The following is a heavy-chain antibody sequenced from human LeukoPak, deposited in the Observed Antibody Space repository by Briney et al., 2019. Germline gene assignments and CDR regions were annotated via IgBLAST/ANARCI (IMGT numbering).Heavy chain of an antibody. Sequence: SVKVSCKASGGTFSSYAISWVRQAPGQGLEWMGRIIPILGIANYAQKFQGRVTITADKSTSTAYMELSSLRSEDTAVYYCARDKFDTFRGWFDPWGQGTLVTVSS. CDR2: IIPILGIA. CDR1: GGTFSSYA. V-gene: IGHV1-69*04. J-gene: IGHJ5*02. D-gene: IGHD2-21*01. CDR3: ARDKFDTFRGWFDP.